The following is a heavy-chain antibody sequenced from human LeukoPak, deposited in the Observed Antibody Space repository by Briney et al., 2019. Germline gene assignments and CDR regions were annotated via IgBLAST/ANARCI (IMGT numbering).Heavy chain of an antibody. V-gene: IGHV1-8*01. CDR2: MNPNSGNT. Sequence: ASVKVSCKASGYTFTSYDINWVRQATGQGLEWLGWMNPNSGNTGYAQKFQGRVTMTRNTSISTAYMELSSLRSEDTAVYYCARRHYDFWSGYPVNYYYYMDVWGKGTTVTVSS. CDR3: ARRHYDFWSGYPVNYYYYMDV. D-gene: IGHD3-3*01. CDR1: GYTFTSYD. J-gene: IGHJ6*03.